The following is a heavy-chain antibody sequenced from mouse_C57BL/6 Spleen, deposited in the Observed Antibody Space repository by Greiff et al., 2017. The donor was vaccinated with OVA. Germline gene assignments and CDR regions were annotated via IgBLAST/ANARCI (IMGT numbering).Heavy chain of an antibody. CDR3: ARGTTVAYWYFDV. V-gene: IGHV1-18*01. D-gene: IGHD1-1*01. CDR1: GYTFTDYN. Sequence: VQLQQSGPELVKPGASVKIPCTASGYTFTDYNMDWVKQSHGKSLEWIGDINPNNGGTIYNQKFKGKATLTVDKSSSTAYMELRSLTSEDTAVDYCARGTTVAYWYFDVWGTGTTVTVSS. CDR2: INPNNGGT. J-gene: IGHJ1*03.